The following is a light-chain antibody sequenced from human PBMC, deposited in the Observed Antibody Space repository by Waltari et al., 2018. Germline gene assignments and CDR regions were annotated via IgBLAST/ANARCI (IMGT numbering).Light chain of an antibody. CDR3: TSYTTTSTPV. CDR2: EVS. J-gene: IGLJ1*01. Sequence: RVPKLIISEVSNRPSGVSSRFSGSKSGNTASLTISGLQAEDEADYYCTSYTTTSTPVFGTGTRVTVL. V-gene: IGLV2-14*01.